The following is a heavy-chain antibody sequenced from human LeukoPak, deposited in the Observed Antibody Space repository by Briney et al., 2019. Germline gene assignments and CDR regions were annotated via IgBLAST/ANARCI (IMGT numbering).Heavy chain of an antibody. Sequence: SQTLSLTCAISGDSVSSNIAAWNWITQSPSRGLVWLGRTYYRSRWYNDYAASVSSRLIINPDTSTNQFSLLLNSMTPEDTAVYFCSRDQDGMDVWGQGTTVTVSS. D-gene: IGHD2-15*01. V-gene: IGHV6-1*01. CDR2: TYYRSRWYN. J-gene: IGHJ6*02. CDR3: SRDQDGMDV. CDR1: GDSVSSNIAA.